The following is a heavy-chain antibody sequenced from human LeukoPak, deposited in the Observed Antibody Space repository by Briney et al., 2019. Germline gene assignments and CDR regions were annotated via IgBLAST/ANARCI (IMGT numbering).Heavy chain of an antibody. Sequence: GSLRLSCAASGFTFSSYAMSWVRQPPGKGLEWIGSIYYSGSTYYNPSLKSRVTISVDTSKNQFSLKLSSVTAADTAVYYCARVSGSLGYWGQGTLVTVSS. CDR2: IYYSGST. V-gene: IGHV4-38-2*01. J-gene: IGHJ4*02. CDR3: ARVSGSLGY. CDR1: GFTFSSYA. D-gene: IGHD1-26*01.